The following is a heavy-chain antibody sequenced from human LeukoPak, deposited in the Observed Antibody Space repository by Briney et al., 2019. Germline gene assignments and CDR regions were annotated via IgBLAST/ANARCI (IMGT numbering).Heavy chain of an antibody. Sequence: GGSLRLSCAASGFTFSSYAMSWVRQAPGKGLEWVSSISSSSSYIYYADSVKGRFTISRDNAGNSLYLQMNSLRVEDTAMYYCVRDRGGYKPSDAFDLWGQGTMVTVSS. CDR1: GFTFSSYA. D-gene: IGHD3-22*01. J-gene: IGHJ3*01. V-gene: IGHV3-21*01. CDR2: ISSSSSYI. CDR3: VRDRGGYKPSDAFDL.